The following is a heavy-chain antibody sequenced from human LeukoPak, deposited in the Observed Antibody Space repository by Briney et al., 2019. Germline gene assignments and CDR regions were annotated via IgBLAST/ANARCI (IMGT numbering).Heavy chain of an antibody. Sequence: SVKVSCKASGGSFSRYTINWVRQAPGQGLEWMGGIIAVFGPASYAQSFQGRVTITTDESTSTAYMELSSLTYEDTAVYYCARLDSSSSDAFDIWGQGTMVTVSS. D-gene: IGHD6-13*01. V-gene: IGHV1-69*05. J-gene: IGHJ3*02. CDR3: ARLDSSSSDAFDI. CDR1: GGSFSRYT. CDR2: IIAVFGPA.